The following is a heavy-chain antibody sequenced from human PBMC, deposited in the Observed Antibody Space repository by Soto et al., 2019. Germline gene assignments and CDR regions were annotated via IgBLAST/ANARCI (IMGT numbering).Heavy chain of an antibody. D-gene: IGHD4-4*01. Sequence: GASVKVSFKASGGTFSSYAISWVRQAPGQGLEWMGGIIPIFGTANYAQKFQGRVTITADESTSTAYMELSSLRSEDTAVYYCARDDHRSADYSNYVAYYYGMDVWGQGTTVTVSS. CDR1: GGTFSSYA. J-gene: IGHJ6*02. V-gene: IGHV1-69*13. CDR2: IIPIFGTA. CDR3: ARDDHRSADYSNYVAYYYGMDV.